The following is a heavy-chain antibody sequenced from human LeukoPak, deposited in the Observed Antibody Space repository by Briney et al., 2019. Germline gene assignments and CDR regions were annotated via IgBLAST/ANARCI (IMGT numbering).Heavy chain of an antibody. D-gene: IGHD3-9*01. J-gene: IGHJ4*02. V-gene: IGHV3-74*03. CDR3: AKFGPSFRSYYDILTGYSDFDY. CDR2: LNSDGSST. Sequence: GGSLRLSCAASGFTFSTYWMSWVRQAPGKGLIWVSRLNSDGSSTTYADSVKGRFTISRDNAKNTLYLQMNSLRAEDTAVYYCAKFGPSFRSYYDILTGYSDFDYWGQGTLVTVSS. CDR1: GFTFSTYW.